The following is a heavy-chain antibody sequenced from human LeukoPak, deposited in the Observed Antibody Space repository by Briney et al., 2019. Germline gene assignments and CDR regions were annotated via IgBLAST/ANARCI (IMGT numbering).Heavy chain of an antibody. CDR1: GFTLSNYD. CDR3: ARADCSSSTCYLRRSWFDP. J-gene: IGHJ5*02. D-gene: IGHD2-2*01. CDR2: ISTSSRYI. Sequence: GGSLRLSCAASGFTLSNYDMNWVRQAPGQGLEWVSSISTSSRYIYYKDSVRGRFTISRDDAKNSLYLEMNSLRAEDTAVYYCARADCSSSTCYLRRSWFDPWGQGTLVTVSS. V-gene: IGHV3-21*01.